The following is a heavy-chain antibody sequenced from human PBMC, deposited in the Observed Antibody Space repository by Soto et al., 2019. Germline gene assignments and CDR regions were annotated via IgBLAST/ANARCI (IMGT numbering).Heavy chain of an antibody. D-gene: IGHD3-16*01. CDR1: GGSISSSSYY. CDR2: IYYSGST. CDR3: ARQILDYGGNPSPYYFDY. Sequence: SETLSLTCTVSGGSISSSSYYWGWIRQPPGKGLEWIGSIYYSGSTYYNPSLKSRVTISVDTSKNQFSLKLSSVTAADTAVYYCARQILDYGGNPSPYYFDYWGQGTQVTVSS. V-gene: IGHV4-39*01. J-gene: IGHJ4*02.